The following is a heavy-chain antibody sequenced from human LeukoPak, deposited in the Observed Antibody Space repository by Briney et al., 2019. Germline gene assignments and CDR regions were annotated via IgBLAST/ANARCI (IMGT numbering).Heavy chain of an antibody. V-gene: IGHV4-61*02. J-gene: IGHJ4*02. CDR1: GGSISSSSYY. CDR3: ARGLLLDSYGYDY. D-gene: IGHD5-18*01. CDR2: IYTSGST. Sequence: PSETLSLTCTVSGGSISSSSYYWGWIRQPAGKGLEWIGRIYTSGSTNYNPSLKSRVTISVDTSKNQFSLKLSSVTAADTAVYYCARGLLLDSYGYDYWGQGTLVTVSS.